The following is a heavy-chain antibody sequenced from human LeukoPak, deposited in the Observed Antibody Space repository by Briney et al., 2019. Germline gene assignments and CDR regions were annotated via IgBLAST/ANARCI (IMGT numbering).Heavy chain of an antibody. D-gene: IGHD2-2*01. CDR3: AKGMEWVVVPAALDV. V-gene: IGHV3-30*18. J-gene: IGHJ6*02. CDR2: ISYDGSNT. Sequence: GGSLRLSCAASGFTFNNYGMHWVRQAPGKGLEWVAIISYDGSNTYYADSVKGRFTISRDNSKNTLYLQMNSLRAEDAAVYYCAKGMEWVVVPAALDVWGQGTTVTVSS. CDR1: GFTFNNYG.